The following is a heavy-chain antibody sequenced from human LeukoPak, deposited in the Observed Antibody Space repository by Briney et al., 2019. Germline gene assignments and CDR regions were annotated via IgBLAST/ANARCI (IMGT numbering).Heavy chain of an antibody. D-gene: IGHD6-19*01. CDR2: IYASGST. CDR3: ARAYSSGWYEYFQH. Sequence: SENLSFNCTVSGGSISSYYWSWIRQPDGQGLEWIGRIYASGSTNNNSSLKSPVTMSVDTSKNQCSLKLSSVTAADTAVYYCARAYSSGWYEYFQHWGQGTLVTVSS. CDR1: GGSISSYY. J-gene: IGHJ1*01. V-gene: IGHV4-4*07.